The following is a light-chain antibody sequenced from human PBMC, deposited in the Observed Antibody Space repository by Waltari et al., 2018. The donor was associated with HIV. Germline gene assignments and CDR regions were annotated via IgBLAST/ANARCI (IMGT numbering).Light chain of an antibody. J-gene: IGKJ3*01. CDR3: QQSYSTPPVT. Sequence: DIQMTQSPSSLSASVGDRVPITCRASQSISSYLNWYQQKPGKAPKLLIYAASSLQSGVPSRFSGSGTGTDFTLTISSLQPEDFATYYCQQSYSTPPVTFGPGTKVDIK. CDR2: AAS. V-gene: IGKV1-39*01. CDR1: QSISSY.